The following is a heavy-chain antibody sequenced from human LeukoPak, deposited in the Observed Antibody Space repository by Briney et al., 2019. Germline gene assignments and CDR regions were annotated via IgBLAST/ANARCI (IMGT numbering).Heavy chain of an antibody. J-gene: IGHJ4*02. D-gene: IGHD4-17*01. V-gene: IGHV4-31*03. CDR3: ARGGANDYGDYWNGFL. Sequence: PSETLSLTCTVSGGSISSGGYYWSWIRQHPGKGLEWIGYIYYSGSTYYNPSLKSRVTISVDTSKNQFSLKLSSVTAADTAVYYCARGGANDYGDYWNGFLWGQGTLVTVSS. CDR2: IYYSGST. CDR1: GGSISSGGYY.